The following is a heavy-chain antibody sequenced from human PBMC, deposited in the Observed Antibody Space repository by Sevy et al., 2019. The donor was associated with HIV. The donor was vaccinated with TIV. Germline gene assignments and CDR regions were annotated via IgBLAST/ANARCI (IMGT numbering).Heavy chain of an antibody. D-gene: IGHD6-19*01. CDR3: AQTGVSSGWYGGY. J-gene: IGHJ4*02. CDR2: ISYDGSNK. V-gene: IGHV3-30*03. Sequence: GGSLRLSCAASGFTFSSYGMHWVRQAPGKGLEWVAVISYDGSNKYYADSVKGRFTISRDNSKNTLYLQMNSLRAEDTAVYYCAQTGVSSGWYGGYWGLGTLVTVSS. CDR1: GFTFSSYG.